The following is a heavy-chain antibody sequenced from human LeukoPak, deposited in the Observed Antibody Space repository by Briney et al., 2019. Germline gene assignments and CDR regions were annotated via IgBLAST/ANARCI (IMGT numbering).Heavy chain of an antibody. V-gene: IGHV3-23*01. D-gene: IGHD3-3*01. CDR1: GFTFSSCA. CDR2: ISGSGGST. CDR3: AKYPSGAYDFWSGYYHAEYFQH. Sequence: GGSLRLSCAASGFTFSSCAMSWVRQAPGKGLEWVSAISGSGGSTYYADSVKGRFTISRDNSKNTLYLQMNSLRAEDTAVYYCAKYPSGAYDFWSGYYHAEYFQHWGQGTLVTVSS. J-gene: IGHJ1*01.